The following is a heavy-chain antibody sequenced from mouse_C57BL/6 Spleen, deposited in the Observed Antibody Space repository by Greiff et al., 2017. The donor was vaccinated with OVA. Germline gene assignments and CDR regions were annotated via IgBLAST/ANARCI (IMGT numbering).Heavy chain of an antibody. J-gene: IGHJ4*01. D-gene: IGHD1-1*01. V-gene: IGHV1-59*01. CDR2: IDPSDSYT. CDR1: GYTFTSYW. CDR3: ARDPYYYGSSYSYAMDY. Sequence: QVQLQQPGAELVRPGTSVKLSCKASGYTFTSYWMHWVKQRPGQGLEWIGVIDPSDSYTNYNQKFKGKATLTVDTSSSTAYMQLSSLTSEDSAVYYGARDPYYYGSSYSYAMDYWGQGTSVTVSS.